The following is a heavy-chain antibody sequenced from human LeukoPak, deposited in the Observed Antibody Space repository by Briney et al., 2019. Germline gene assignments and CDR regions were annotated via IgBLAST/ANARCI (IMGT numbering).Heavy chain of an antibody. Sequence: GGSLRLSCAASGVTVSSNYMSWLRQAPGQGLEWVSVITSGGDTYYADSVKGRFTISRDNSKNTLYLQMNSLRAEDTAVYYCARDSSYYDFWSGYVYWGQGTLVTVSS. CDR2: ITSGGDT. CDR1: GVTVSSNY. J-gene: IGHJ4*02. D-gene: IGHD3-3*01. CDR3: ARDSSYYDFWSGYVY. V-gene: IGHV3-53*05.